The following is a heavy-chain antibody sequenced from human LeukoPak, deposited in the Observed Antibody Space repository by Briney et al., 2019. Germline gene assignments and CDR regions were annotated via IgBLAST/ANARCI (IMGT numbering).Heavy chain of an antibody. CDR2: IIPIFGTA. V-gene: IGHV1-69*13. D-gene: IGHD3-3*01. J-gene: IGHJ6*03. CDR1: GGTFSSYA. CDR3: ARDSGFWSGYHRGYYYMDV. Sequence: GASVKVSCKASGGTFSSYAISWVRQAPGQGLEWMGGIIPIFGTANYAQKFQGRVTITADGSTSTAYMELSSLRSEDTAVYYCARDSGFWSGYHRGYYYMDVWGKGTTVTVSS.